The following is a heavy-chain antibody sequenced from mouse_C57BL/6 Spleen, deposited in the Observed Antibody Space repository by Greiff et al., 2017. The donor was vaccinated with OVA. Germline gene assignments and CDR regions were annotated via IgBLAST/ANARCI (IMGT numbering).Heavy chain of an antibody. CDR3: ARQALGRGY. V-gene: IGHV1-50*01. Sequence: VKLQQPGAELVKPGASVKLSCKASGYTFTSYWMQWVKQRPGQGLEWIGEIDPFDSYTNYNQKFKGKATLTVDTSSSTAYMQLSSLTSEDSAVYYCARQALGRGYWGQGTTLTVSS. CDR1: GYTFTSYW. D-gene: IGHD4-1*01. CDR2: IDPFDSYT. J-gene: IGHJ2*01.